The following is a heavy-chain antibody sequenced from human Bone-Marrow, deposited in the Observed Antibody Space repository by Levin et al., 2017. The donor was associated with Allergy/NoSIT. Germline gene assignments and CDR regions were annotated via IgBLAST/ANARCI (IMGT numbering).Heavy chain of an antibody. CDR3: ARGWALRYFDWLGEYNWFDP. D-gene: IGHD3-9*01. V-gene: IGHV4-34*01. Sequence: SETLSLTCAVYGGSFSGYYWSWIRQPPGKGLEWIGEINHSGSTNYNPSLKSRVTISVDTSKNQFSLKLSSVTAADTAVYYCARGWALRYFDWLGEYNWFDPWGQGTLVTVSS. CDR2: INHSGST. J-gene: IGHJ5*02. CDR1: GGSFSGYY.